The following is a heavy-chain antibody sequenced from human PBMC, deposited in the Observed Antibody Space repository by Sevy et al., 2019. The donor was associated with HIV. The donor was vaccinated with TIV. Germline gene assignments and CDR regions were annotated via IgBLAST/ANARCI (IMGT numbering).Heavy chain of an antibody. V-gene: IGHV4-39*01. CDR2: IYYSGST. Sequence: SETLSLTCTVSDGSISSSSYYWGWIRQPPGKGLEWIGSIYYSGSTYYNPSLKSRVTISVDTSKNQFSLKLSSVTAADTAVYYCARSRITMIVVVIHFDYWGQGTLVTVSS. D-gene: IGHD3-22*01. CDR1: DGSISSSSYY. J-gene: IGHJ4*02. CDR3: ARSRITMIVVVIHFDY.